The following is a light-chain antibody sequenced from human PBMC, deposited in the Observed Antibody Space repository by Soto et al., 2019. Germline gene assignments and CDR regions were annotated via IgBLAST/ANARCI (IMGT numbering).Light chain of an antibody. Sequence: EIVLTHSPATLSVSPGERATLSCLASQSVSSNLAWYQQKPGQAPRLLIYGASSRATGVPARFSGSGSGTDFSLTISSLEPEDVAVYYCQQRSQWPPMTFGQGTRLEIK. V-gene: IGKV3-11*01. J-gene: IGKJ5*01. CDR2: GAS. CDR1: QSVSSN. CDR3: QQRSQWPPMT.